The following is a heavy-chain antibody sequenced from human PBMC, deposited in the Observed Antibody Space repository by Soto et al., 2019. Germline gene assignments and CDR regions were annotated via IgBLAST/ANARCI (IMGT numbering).Heavy chain of an antibody. D-gene: IGHD6-13*01. CDR3: ARKAAAAGDDAFDI. Sequence: GESMKISSKGSGYSFTSYWIGWVRQMPGKGLEWMGIIYPGDSDTRYSPSFQGQVTISADKSISTAYLQWSSLKASDTAMYYCARKAAAAGDDAFDIWGQGTMVTVSS. V-gene: IGHV5-51*01. CDR2: IYPGDSDT. J-gene: IGHJ3*02. CDR1: GYSFTSYW.